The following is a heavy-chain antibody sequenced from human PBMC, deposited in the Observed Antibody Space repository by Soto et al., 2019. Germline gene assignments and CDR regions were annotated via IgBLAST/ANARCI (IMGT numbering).Heavy chain of an antibody. CDR2: IYYSGST. J-gene: IGHJ4*02. V-gene: IGHV4-59*01. Sequence: SETLSLTCTVSGGSISSYYWSWIRQPPGKGLEWIGYIYYSGSTNYNPSLKSRVTISVDTSKNQFSLKLSSVTAADTAVYYCARGTASYRFGDSWYYFDYWGQGTLVTVSS. D-gene: IGHD3-16*02. CDR3: ARGTASYRFGDSWYYFDY. CDR1: GGSISSYY.